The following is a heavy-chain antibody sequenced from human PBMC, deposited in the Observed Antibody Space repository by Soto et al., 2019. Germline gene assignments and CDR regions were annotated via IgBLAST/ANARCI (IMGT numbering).Heavy chain of an antibody. CDR1: GIIFSNFA. Sequence: PGGSLRLSCAPSGIIFSNFAMSWVRQAPGKGLEWVSGISGSGGRTYYADSVKGRFTISRDNSKNTLHLQMNSLRAEDTARYYCAKDQADYGPSVLGDSYYYHYYGMDVWGQGTTVTVSS. CDR2: ISGSGGRT. CDR3: AKDQADYGPSVLGDSYYYHYYGMDV. V-gene: IGHV3-23*01. D-gene: IGHD3-16*01. J-gene: IGHJ6*02.